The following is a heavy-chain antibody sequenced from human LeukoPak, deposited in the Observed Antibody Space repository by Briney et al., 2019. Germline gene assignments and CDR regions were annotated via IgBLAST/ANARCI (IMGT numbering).Heavy chain of an antibody. D-gene: IGHD3-16*01. J-gene: IGHJ5*02. CDR2: IDHSGKT. V-gene: IGHV4-4*02. Sequence: SETLSLTCAVSGRSMSSSHWWSWVRQSPDKGLEWIGEIDHSGKTNYNASLKSRVTVSVDKSKNTFSLKLSSVTAADTAVYYCARGENWFDPWGQGTLVTVSS. CDR3: ARGENWFDP. CDR1: GRSMSSSHW.